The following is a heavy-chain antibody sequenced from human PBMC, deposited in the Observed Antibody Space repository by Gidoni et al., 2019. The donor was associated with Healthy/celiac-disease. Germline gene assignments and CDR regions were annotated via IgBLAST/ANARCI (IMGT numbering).Heavy chain of an antibody. CDR3: ARVHSSSFDAYYFDY. J-gene: IGHJ4*02. CDR2: IIPIFGTA. D-gene: IGHD6-6*01. CDR1: AVTFSSYA. V-gene: IGHV1-69*01. Sequence: QVQLVQSGAEVKKPGSSVKVSFKASAVTFSSYAISWVRQAPGQGLEWMGGIIPIFGTANYAQKFQGRVTITADESTSTAYMELSSLRSEDTAVYYCARVHSSSFDAYYFDYWGQGTLVTVSS.